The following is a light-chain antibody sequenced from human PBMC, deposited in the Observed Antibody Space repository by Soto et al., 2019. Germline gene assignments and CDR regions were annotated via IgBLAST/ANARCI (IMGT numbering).Light chain of an antibody. J-gene: IGKJ1*01. V-gene: IGKV3-15*01. Sequence: EIVMTQSPATLSVSPGERATLSCRASQSVSSNLAWYQQKPGQAPRLLIYGASTRATGIPARFSGSGSGTQFTLTISSLQSEDFALYYCQQYNSWPTFGQVTKVEIK. CDR1: QSVSSN. CDR3: QQYNSWPT. CDR2: GAS.